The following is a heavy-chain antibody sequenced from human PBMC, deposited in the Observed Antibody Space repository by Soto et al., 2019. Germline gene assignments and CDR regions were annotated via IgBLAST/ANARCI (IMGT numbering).Heavy chain of an antibody. J-gene: IGHJ6*03. D-gene: IGHD6-6*01. Sequence: GGSLRLSCAASGFTVSSNYMSWVRQAPGKGLEWVSVIYSGGSTYYADSVKGRFTISRDNSKNTLYLQMNSLRAEDTAVYYCARDLKYSSSSGISYYYYYYMDVWGKGTTVTVSS. CDR3: ARDLKYSSSSGISYYYYYYMDV. CDR2: IYSGGST. V-gene: IGHV3-66*01. CDR1: GFTVSSNY.